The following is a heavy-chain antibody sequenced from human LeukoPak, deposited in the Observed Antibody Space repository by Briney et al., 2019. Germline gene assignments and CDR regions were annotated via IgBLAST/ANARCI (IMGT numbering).Heavy chain of an antibody. V-gene: IGHV4-31*03. CDR3: ARGHSSSSPYFCNGMDV. CDR1: GASISSGGYW. CDR2: IYYSGNT. D-gene: IGHD6-6*01. J-gene: IGHJ6*02. Sequence: SETLTLTCSLSGASISSGGYWWTWIRQHPVKGLEWIGYIYYSGNTYYNPSLKSRASISVDTSENQFSLRLTSVTAADTAVYYCARGHSSSSPYFCNGMDVWGQGTTVTVSS.